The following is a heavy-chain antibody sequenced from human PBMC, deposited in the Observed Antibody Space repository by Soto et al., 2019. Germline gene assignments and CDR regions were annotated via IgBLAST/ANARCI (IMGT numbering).Heavy chain of an antibody. Sequence: EVQLVQSGGGLVQPGGSLRLSCAGYGVTVTSNYISWVRQAPGKGLEWVSVIYSGENAYYADSVAGRFTISRDNSKNTLYLQMNSLRVEDTAVYYCARDLDAFDTWGQGTTVIVSS. CDR2: IYSGENA. V-gene: IGHV3-53*01. CDR1: GVTVTSNY. CDR3: ARDLDAFDT. J-gene: IGHJ3*02.